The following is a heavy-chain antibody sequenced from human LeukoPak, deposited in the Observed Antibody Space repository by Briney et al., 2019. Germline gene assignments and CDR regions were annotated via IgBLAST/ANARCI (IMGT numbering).Heavy chain of an antibody. CDR2: ISYDGSNK. CDR3: ARDPLGQQLVQDFDY. CDR1: GFTFSSYA. Sequence: GRSLRLSCAASGFTFSSYAMHWVRQAPGKGLEWVAVISYDGSNKYYADSVKGRFTISRDNSKNTLYLQMNSLRAEDTAVYYCARDPLGQQLVQDFDYWGQGTLVTVSS. J-gene: IGHJ4*02. V-gene: IGHV3-30-3*01. D-gene: IGHD6-13*01.